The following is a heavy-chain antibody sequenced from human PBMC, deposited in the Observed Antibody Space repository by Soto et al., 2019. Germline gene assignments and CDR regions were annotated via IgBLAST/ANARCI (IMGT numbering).Heavy chain of an antibody. D-gene: IGHD3-10*01. CDR3: ASESNYGSGSYCVY. Sequence: SETLSLTCTLSGGSISSGGYYWSWIRQHPGKGLEWIGYIYYSGSTYYNPSLKSRVTISVDTSKNQFSLKLSSVTAADTAVYYCASESNYGSGSYCVYWGQGTLVTVSS. J-gene: IGHJ4*02. CDR2: IYYSGST. V-gene: IGHV4-31*03. CDR1: GGSISSGGYY.